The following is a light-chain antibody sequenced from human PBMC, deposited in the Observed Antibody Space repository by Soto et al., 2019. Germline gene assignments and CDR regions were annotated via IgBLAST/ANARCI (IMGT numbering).Light chain of an antibody. Sequence: DIVMTQSPDSLAVSLGERATIKCRSSQSILYSSNSKNYLAWYQQKPGQAPRLLIYGASSRATGIPDRFSGSGSGTDFTLTISRLEPEDFAVYYCQQYGSSPRTFGQGTKVDIK. V-gene: IGKV3-20*01. CDR3: QQYGSSPRT. CDR2: GAS. CDR1: QSILYSSNSKNY. J-gene: IGKJ1*01.